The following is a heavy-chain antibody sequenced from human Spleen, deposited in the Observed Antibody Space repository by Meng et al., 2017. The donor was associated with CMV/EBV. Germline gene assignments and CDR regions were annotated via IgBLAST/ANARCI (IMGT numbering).Heavy chain of an antibody. CDR2: INPNSGGT. Sequence: SGYTLTGYYMHRVRQAPGQGLEWMGWINPNSGGTNYAQKFQGRVTMTRDTSISTAYMELSRLRSDDTAVYYCARVRDEGSSIGWFDPWGQGTLVTVSS. J-gene: IGHJ5*02. V-gene: IGHV1-2*02. D-gene: IGHD6-6*01. CDR3: ARVRDEGSSIGWFDP. CDR1: GYTLTGYY.